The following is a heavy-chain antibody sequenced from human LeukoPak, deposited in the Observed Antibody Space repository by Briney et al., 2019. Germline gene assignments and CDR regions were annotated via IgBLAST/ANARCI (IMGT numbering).Heavy chain of an antibody. CDR3: ARDLWFSQDRGMDV. CDR2: ISSSSSYI. V-gene: IGHV3-21*01. CDR1: GFTFSSYE. D-gene: IGHD3-10*01. Sequence: GGSLRLSCAASGFTFSSYEMNWVRQAPGKGLEWVSSISSSSSYIYSADSVKGRFTISRDNAKNSLYLQMNSLRAEDTAVYYCARDLWFSQDRGMDVWGKGTTVTVSS. J-gene: IGHJ6*04.